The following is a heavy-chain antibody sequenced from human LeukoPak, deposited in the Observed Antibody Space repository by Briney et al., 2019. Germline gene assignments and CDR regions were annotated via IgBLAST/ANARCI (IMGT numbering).Heavy chain of an antibody. CDR2: ISYDGSNK. V-gene: IGHV3-30-3*01. CDR1: GFTFSNYA. Sequence: GGSLRLSCAASGFTFSNYAMHWVRQAPGKGLEWVAIISYDGSNKHYADSVKGRFTISRDNSKNTLYLQISSLRDEDTAVYYCARDLGGPFDYWGQGTLVTVSS. D-gene: IGHD1-26*01. J-gene: IGHJ4*02. CDR3: ARDLGGPFDY.